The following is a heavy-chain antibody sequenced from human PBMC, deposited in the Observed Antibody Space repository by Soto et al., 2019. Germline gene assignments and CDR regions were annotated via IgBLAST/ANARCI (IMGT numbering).Heavy chain of an antibody. Sequence: ASVKVSCKASGYTFTGYYMHWVLQAPGQGLEWMGWINPNSGGTNYAQKFQGRVTMTRDTSISTAYMELSRLRSDDTAVYYCARGHCTNGVCHNWFDPWGQGTLVTVSS. V-gene: IGHV1-2*02. D-gene: IGHD2-8*01. J-gene: IGHJ5*02. CDR3: ARGHCTNGVCHNWFDP. CDR2: INPNSGGT. CDR1: GYTFTGYY.